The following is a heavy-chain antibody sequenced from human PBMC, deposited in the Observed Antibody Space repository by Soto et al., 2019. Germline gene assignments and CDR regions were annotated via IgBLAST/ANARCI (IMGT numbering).Heavy chain of an antibody. Sequence: ASVKVSCKASGYTFTSYGISWVRQAPGQGLEWMGWISAYNGNTNYAQKLQGRVTMTTDTSTSTAYMELRSLRSDDTAVYYCARDDYGDDYYYYGMDVWRQGTTVTVSS. CDR3: ARDDYGDDYYYYGMDV. V-gene: IGHV1-18*01. D-gene: IGHD4-17*01. CDR1: GYTFTSYG. CDR2: ISAYNGNT. J-gene: IGHJ6*02.